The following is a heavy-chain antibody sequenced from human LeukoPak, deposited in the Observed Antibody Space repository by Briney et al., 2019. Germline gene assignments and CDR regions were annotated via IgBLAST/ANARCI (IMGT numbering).Heavy chain of an antibody. CDR2: INRDGSST. CDR1: GFTSSSYW. CDR3: ARVGRDTRVDYFDY. J-gene: IGHJ4*02. Sequence: PGGSLRLSCAASGFTSSSYWMHWVRQAPGKGLVWVSRINRDGSSTSYADSVKGRFTISRDNAKNTLYLQMNSLRAEDTAVYYCARVGRDTRVDYFDYWGQGTLVTVSS. D-gene: IGHD5-18*01. V-gene: IGHV3-74*01.